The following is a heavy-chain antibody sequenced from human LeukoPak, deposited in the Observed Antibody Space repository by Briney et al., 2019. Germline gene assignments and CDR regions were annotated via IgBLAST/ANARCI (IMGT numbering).Heavy chain of an antibody. J-gene: IGHJ4*02. V-gene: IGHV3-48*04. CDR2: ISSSGATI. CDR3: ARDNYGSGSFDN. CDR1: GFTFSSYW. D-gene: IGHD3-10*01. Sequence: GGSLRLSCAASGFTFSSYWMHWVRQAPGKGLEWMSYISSSGATIYYADSVRGRLTISRDNAKNSLFLQMSSLRVEDTAVYYCARDNYGSGSFDNWGQGTLVTVSS.